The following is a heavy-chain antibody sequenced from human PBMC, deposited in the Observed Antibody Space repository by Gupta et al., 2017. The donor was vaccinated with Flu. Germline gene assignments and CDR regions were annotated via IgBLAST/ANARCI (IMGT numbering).Heavy chain of an antibody. Sequence: QVQLQESGPGLVKPSETLSLTCTVSGGSISSYYWSWIRQPPGKGLEWIGYIYYSGSTNYNPSLKSRVTISVDTSKNQFSLKLSSVTAADTAVYYCARVVFGDSPADSSGYYNNWFDPWGQGTLVTVSS. J-gene: IGHJ5*02. CDR1: GGSISSYY. D-gene: IGHD3-22*01. CDR3: ARVVFGDSPADSSGYYNNWFDP. V-gene: IGHV4-59*01. CDR2: IYYSGST.